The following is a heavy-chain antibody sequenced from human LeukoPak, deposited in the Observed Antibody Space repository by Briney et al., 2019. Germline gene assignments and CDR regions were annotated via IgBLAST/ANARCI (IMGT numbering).Heavy chain of an antibody. CDR3: ARRGGFFDF. D-gene: IGHD3-16*01. CDR2: IYHTGST. J-gene: IGHJ4*02. Sequence: SETLSLTCPVSGGSISSYYWSWIRQPPGKGLEWIGSIYHTGSTNYNPSLQSRVTISIDKSKNQFSLRLSSVTAADTAFYYCARRGGFFDFWGQGTLVTVSS. CDR1: GGSISSYY. V-gene: IGHV4-59*12.